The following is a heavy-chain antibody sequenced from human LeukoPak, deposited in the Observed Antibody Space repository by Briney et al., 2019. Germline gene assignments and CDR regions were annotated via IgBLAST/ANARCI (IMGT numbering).Heavy chain of an antibody. CDR1: GLSFSRAW. D-gene: IGHD3-3*01. V-gene: IGHV3-15*01. J-gene: IGHJ4*02. CDR2: IKTRSVGGTT. Sequence: GGSLRLSCAASGLSFSRAWMSWVRQASGGGREWLGCIKTRSVGGTTDYAAPVKGRFTISRDDSDNTLFLQMSSLQTDDTAVYYCTTFADFWSPYSSDYWGLGALVTVSS. CDR3: TTFADFWSPYSSDY.